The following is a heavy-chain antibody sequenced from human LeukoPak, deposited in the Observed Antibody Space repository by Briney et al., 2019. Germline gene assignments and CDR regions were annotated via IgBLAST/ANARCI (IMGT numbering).Heavy chain of an antibody. V-gene: IGHV3-74*01. Sequence: GGSLRLSCAASGLTFSTYSMNWVRQAPGKGLVWVSRITNDGSSTTYADSVKGRFTISRDNAKNMLYLQVNSLRAEDTAVCYCATQQGGNPAYWGQGTLVTVSS. J-gene: IGHJ4*02. CDR1: GLTFSTYS. CDR2: ITNDGSST. CDR3: ATQQGGNPAY. D-gene: IGHD1-14*01.